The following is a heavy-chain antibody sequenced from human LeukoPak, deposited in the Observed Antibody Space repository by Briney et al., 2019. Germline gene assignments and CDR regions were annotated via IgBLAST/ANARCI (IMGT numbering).Heavy chain of an antibody. V-gene: IGHV3-48*03. CDR2: ISSSGSTK. D-gene: IGHD3/OR15-3a*01. CDR3: AREGLAEELDY. CDR1: GFTFSNYE. Sequence: PGGSLRLSCATSGFTFSNYEMNWVRQAPGKGLEWVSYISSSGSTKYYADSVKGRFTISRDNAKNSLYLQMNSLRAEDTAVYYCAREGLAEELDYWGQGTLVTVSS. J-gene: IGHJ4*02.